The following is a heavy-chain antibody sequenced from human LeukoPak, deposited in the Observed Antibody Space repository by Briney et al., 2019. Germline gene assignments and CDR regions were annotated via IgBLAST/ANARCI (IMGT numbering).Heavy chain of an antibody. CDR1: GFTFSNYG. CDR3: TKDLGIATTGPGDY. D-gene: IGHD6-13*01. CDR2: ISYDGSNK. J-gene: IGHJ4*02. Sequence: GGSLRLSCAASGFTFSNYGMHWVRQAPGKGLEWVAIISYDGSNKYYADSVKGRFTISRENSKNTLYLQMNSLRAEDMAVYYCTKDLGIATTGPGDYWGQGTLVTVSS. V-gene: IGHV3-30*18.